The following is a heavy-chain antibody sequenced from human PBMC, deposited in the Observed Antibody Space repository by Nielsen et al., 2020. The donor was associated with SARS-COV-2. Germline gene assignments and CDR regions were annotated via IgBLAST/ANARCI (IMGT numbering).Heavy chain of an antibody. CDR1: GGSFSGYY. Sequence: SETLSLTCAVYGGSFSGYYWSWIRQPPGKGLEWIGEINHSGSTNYNPSLKSRVTISVDTSKNQLSLKLSSVTAADTAVYYCARVESASFDPWGQGTLVTVSS. CDR3: ARVESASFDP. CDR2: INHSGST. V-gene: IGHV4-34*01. J-gene: IGHJ5*02.